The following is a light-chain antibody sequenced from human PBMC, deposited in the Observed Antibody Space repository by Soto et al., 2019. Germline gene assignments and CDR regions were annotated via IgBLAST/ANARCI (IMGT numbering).Light chain of an antibody. CDR2: GAS. J-gene: IGKJ1*01. Sequence: EIVMTQSPATLSVSPGERATLSCRASQSVSSNLAWYQQKPGQAPRLLIYGASTRANGIPARFSGSGSGTEFTQTTSGLQSEDFAVYYCQQYNNWPQTFGQGTKVEIK. CDR3: QQYNNWPQT. V-gene: IGKV3-15*01. CDR1: QSVSSN.